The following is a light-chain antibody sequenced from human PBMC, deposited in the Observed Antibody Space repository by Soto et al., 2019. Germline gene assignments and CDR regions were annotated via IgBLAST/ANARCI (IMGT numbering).Light chain of an antibody. CDR3: QQCDVSPWS. Sequence: IVLTQSPGTLSLSPGDRATLYCRASQSVGSNYFAWYQQKPGQPPRLLFYGPSRRATGAPARFIGSGSRTAFTLTINGLEPEDFAIYYCQQCDVSPWSFGQGSRVEI. CDR2: GPS. J-gene: IGKJ1*01. V-gene: IGKV3-20*01. CDR1: QSVGSNY.